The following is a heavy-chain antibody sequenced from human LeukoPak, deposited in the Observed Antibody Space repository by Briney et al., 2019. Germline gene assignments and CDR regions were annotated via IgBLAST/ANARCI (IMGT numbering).Heavy chain of an antibody. D-gene: IGHD1-26*01. J-gene: IGHJ4*02. CDR2: VTRSGGSA. CDR3: AKTMGAIDHDY. V-gene: IGHV3-23*01. CDR1: GFTFSSYG. Sequence: GGSLRLSCAASGFTFSSYGMHWVRQAPGKGLEWVSTVTRSGGSAYYADSVKGRFTNSRDNSKNMLSLQMSSLRAEDTAVYYCAKTMGAIDHDYWGQGTLVTVSS.